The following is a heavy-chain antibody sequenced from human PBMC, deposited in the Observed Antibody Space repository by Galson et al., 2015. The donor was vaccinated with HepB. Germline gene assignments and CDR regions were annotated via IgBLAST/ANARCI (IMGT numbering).Heavy chain of an antibody. CDR1: GDSVSSNGAA. CDR2: TYYRSKWYN. CDR3: ARVEGRRPGVFDP. V-gene: IGHV6-1*01. J-gene: IGHJ5*02. Sequence: CAISGDSVSSNGAAWNWIRRSPSRGLEWLGRTYYRSKWYNDYAVSVKSRITINPDTSKNQFSLQLNSVTPEDTAVYYCARVEGRRPGVFDPWGQGTLVTVSS. D-gene: IGHD1-26*01.